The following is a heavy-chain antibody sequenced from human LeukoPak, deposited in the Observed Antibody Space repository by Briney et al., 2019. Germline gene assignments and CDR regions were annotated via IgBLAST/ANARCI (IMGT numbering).Heavy chain of an antibody. CDR2: ISYDGSNK. D-gene: IGHD3-22*01. V-gene: IGHV3-30*18. CDR1: GFTFSSYG. Sequence: GGSLRLSCAASGFTFSSYGMHWVRQAPGKGLEWVAVISYDGSNKYHADSVKGRFTISRDNSKNTLYLQMNSLRAEDTAVYYCAKGPHYYDSSGYLAYWGQGTLVTVSS. J-gene: IGHJ4*02. CDR3: AKGPHYYDSSGYLAY.